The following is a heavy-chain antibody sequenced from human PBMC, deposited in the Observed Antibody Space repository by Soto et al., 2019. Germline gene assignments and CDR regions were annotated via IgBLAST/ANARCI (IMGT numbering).Heavy chain of an antibody. CDR3: ARDSPSSGWFPL. Sequence: PSETLSLTCSVSGGSIRSGGYSWSWIRQPPGKGLEWIGYIYHSGSTYYNPSLKSRVTISVDRSKNQFSLKLSSVTAADTAVYFCARDSPSSGWFPLWAQRTLVTVSS. J-gene: IGHJ5*02. D-gene: IGHD6-19*01. CDR2: IYHSGST. CDR1: GGSIRSGGYS. V-gene: IGHV4-30-2*01.